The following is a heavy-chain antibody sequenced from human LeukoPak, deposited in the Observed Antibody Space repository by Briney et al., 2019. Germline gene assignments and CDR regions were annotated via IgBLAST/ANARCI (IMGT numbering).Heavy chain of an antibody. J-gene: IGHJ4*02. CDR1: GGSISSSSYY. CDR2: IYFSGNT. Sequence: SETLSLTCTVSGGSISSSSYYWGWIRQPPGKGLEWIGSIYFSGNTYYNPSLKSRVTISVDTSKNQFSLRLSSVTAADTAAYYCARLDSGSFRKYFDYWGQGPLVAVSS. CDR3: ARLDSGSFRKYFDY. D-gene: IGHD1-26*01. V-gene: IGHV4-39*01.